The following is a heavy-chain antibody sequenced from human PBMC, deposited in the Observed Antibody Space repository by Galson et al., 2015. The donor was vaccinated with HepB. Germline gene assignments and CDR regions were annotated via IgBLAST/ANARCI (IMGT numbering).Heavy chain of an antibody. V-gene: IGHV1-69*05. D-gene: IGHD2/OR15-2a*01. CDR3: ARVETNFRSPDWFAA. Sequence: SVKVSCKASGGSFSTYAVTWVRQAPGQGLEWMGGIIPIYGTGSYAQKFKGRVTITTDESTSTAYMELSSLRSDDTAVYYCARVETNFRSPDWFAAWGQGTLLPVSS. CDR2: IIPIYGTG. CDR1: GGSFSTYA. J-gene: IGHJ5*02.